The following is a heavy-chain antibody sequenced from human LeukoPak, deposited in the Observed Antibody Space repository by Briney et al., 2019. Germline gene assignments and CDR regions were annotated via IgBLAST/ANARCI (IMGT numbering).Heavy chain of an antibody. V-gene: IGHV3-11*06. D-gene: IGHD4-11*01. CDR2: ISCSSSYT. J-gene: IGHJ3*01. CDR3: ARGRDYAFDL. Sequence: GGSLRLSCAASGFTFSDYYMTWIRQAPGKGLEWVSYISCSSSYTNYADSVKGRFTISRDNAKNSLYLQMNSLRAEDTAVYYCARGRDYAFDLWGQGTKVTVSS. CDR1: GFTFSDYY.